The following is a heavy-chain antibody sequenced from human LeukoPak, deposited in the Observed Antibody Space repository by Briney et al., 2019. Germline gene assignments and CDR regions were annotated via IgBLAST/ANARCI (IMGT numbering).Heavy chain of an antibody. Sequence: SETLSLTWTVSGSSISSGNYWGWIRQPPGKGLEWIVSFFHSGSTYYTPSLKSRVTLSVDKSKNQFSLTLTSLTAADTAVYYCTRGGTDALSYWGQGALVTVSS. V-gene: IGHV4-38-2*02. D-gene: IGHD3-16*01. CDR1: GSSISSGNY. CDR2: FFHSGST. J-gene: IGHJ4*02. CDR3: TRGGTDALSY.